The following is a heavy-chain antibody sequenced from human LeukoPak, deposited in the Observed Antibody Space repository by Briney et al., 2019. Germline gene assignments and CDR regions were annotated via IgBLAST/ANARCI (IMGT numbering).Heavy chain of an antibody. V-gene: IGHV1-2*04. CDR2: INPDSGGT. Sequence: ASVKVSCKASGYTFTGYYIHWVRQAPGQGLEWMGWINPDSGGTHYAQKFQGWVTMTRDTSISTAYMELSRLTSDDTAVYYCARGLFLDVLGYWGQGTLVTVSS. D-gene: IGHD3/OR15-3a*01. J-gene: IGHJ4*02. CDR3: ARGLFLDVLGY. CDR1: GYTFTGYY.